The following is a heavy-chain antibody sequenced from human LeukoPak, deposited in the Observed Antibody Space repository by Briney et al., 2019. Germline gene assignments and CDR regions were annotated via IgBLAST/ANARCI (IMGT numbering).Heavy chain of an antibody. CDR1: GFTFDDYT. CDR3: ATERQKYFDY. CDR2: ITWDGGST. Sequence: GGSLRLSCAASGFTFDDYTMHWVRQAPGKGLGWVSLITWDGGSTFYADSVRGRFTISRDNSRNSLYLQMNSLRSEDTALYYCATERQKYFDYWGQGTLVTVSS. V-gene: IGHV3-43*01. J-gene: IGHJ4*02.